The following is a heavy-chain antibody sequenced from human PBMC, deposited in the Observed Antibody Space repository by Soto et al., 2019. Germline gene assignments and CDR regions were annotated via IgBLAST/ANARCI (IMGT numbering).Heavy chain of an antibody. D-gene: IGHD4-17*01. CDR1: GFTFSSYS. V-gene: IGHV3-21*01. CDR2: ISSSSSYI. Sequence: EVQLVESGGGLVKPGGSLRLSCAASGFTFSSYSMNWVRQAPGKGLEWVSSISSSSSYIYYADSVKGRFTISRDNAKNSLYLQMNSLTAEDTAVYYCARDAPYTVTDPYWGQGTLVTVSS. CDR3: ARDAPYTVTDPY. J-gene: IGHJ4*02.